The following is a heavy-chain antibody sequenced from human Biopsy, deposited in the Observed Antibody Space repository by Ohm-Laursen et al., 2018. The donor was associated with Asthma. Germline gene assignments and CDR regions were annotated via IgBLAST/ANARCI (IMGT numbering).Heavy chain of an antibody. CDR3: ARVMELELLDY. V-gene: IGHV1-3*01. J-gene: IGHJ4*02. CDR2: INAGNGNT. CDR1: GYTFINYA. D-gene: IGHD1-7*01. Sequence: GASVKVSCKASGYTFINYAIHWVRQAPGQRLEWMGWINAGNGNTKYSQKFQGRVTITRDTSAATAYMELSSLRAEDTAVYYCARVMELELLDYWGQGTLVTVSS.